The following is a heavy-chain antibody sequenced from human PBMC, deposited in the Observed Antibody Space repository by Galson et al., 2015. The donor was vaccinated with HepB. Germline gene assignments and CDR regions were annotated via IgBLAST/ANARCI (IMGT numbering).Heavy chain of an antibody. D-gene: IGHD3-10*01. CDR3: VRYYGSGSYNSFYYGVEV. Sequence: LSLTCTVSGDSTSSSSYYWGWIRQPPEKGLEWIGSIYYGGITYYNPSLKSRVTISIDTSKNQFSLNLSSVTVADTAVYYCVRYYGSGSYNSFYYGVEVWGQGTTVTVSS. J-gene: IGHJ6*02. V-gene: IGHV4-39*01. CDR1: GDSTSSSSYY. CDR2: IYYGGIT.